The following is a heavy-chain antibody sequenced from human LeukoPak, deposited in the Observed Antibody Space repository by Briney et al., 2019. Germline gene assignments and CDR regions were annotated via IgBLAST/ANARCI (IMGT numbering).Heavy chain of an antibody. D-gene: IGHD2-2*01. CDR2: IYYSGST. V-gene: IGHV4-59*01. J-gene: IGHJ3*02. Sequence: SETLSLTCTVSGGSISTYYWSWIRQPPGKGLEWIGYIYYSGSTNYNPSLKSRVTISVDTSKNQFSLYLSSVTAADTAVYYCARDGGKYCSSTSCRNAFDTWGQGTMVTVSA. CDR1: GGSISTYY. CDR3: ARDGGKYCSSTSCRNAFDT.